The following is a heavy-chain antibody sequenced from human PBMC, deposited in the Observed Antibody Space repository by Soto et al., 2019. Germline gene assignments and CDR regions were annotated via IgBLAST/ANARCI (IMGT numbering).Heavy chain of an antibody. Sequence: QVQLVQSGAEVKKPGASVKVSCKASGYTFTSYAMHWVRQAPGQRLEWMGWINAGNGNTKYSQKFQGRVTITRDTAASTAYMELSSLRSEDTAVYYCARVPGYSIGDLWGRGTLVTVSS. V-gene: IGHV1-3*01. D-gene: IGHD2-21*01. CDR1: GYTFTSYA. J-gene: IGHJ2*01. CDR3: ARVPGYSIGDL. CDR2: INAGNGNT.